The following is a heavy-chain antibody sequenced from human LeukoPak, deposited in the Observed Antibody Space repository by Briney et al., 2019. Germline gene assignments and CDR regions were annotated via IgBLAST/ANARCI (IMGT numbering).Heavy chain of an antibody. V-gene: IGHV4-34*01. CDR2: INHSGST. J-gene: IGHJ6*03. CDR3: ARAYYYDSSGPMDV. CDR1: GGSFSGYY. Sequence: PSETLSLTCAVYGGSFSGYYWSWIRQPPGKGLEWSGEINHSGSTNYNPSLKSRVTISVDTSKNQFSLKLSSVTAADTAVFYCARAYYYDSSGPMDVWGKGTTVTISS. D-gene: IGHD3-22*01.